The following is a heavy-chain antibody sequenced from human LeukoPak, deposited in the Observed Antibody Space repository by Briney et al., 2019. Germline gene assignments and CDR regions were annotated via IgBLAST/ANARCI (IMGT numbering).Heavy chain of an antibody. V-gene: IGHV3-30*02. J-gene: IGHJ4*02. CDR3: AKGISNWGNLDY. Sequence: GGSLRLSCAASGFSFSSYGLYWVRQAPGKGLDWVAFSRHDEDGKYYADSVKGRFTISRDNSQNTLYLQMNSLRADDTAVYYCAKGISNWGNLDYWGQGTLVTVSS. CDR2: SRHDEDGK. CDR1: GFSFSSYG. D-gene: IGHD7-27*01.